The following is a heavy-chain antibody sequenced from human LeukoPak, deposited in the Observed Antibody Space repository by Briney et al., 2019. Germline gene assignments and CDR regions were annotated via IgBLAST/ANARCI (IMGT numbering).Heavy chain of an antibody. CDR2: IYYSGST. Sequence: SETLSLTCTVSGGSISSYYWSWIRQPPREGLEWIGYIYYSGSTNYNPSLKSRVTISVDTSKTQFSLKLSSVTAADTAVYYCARQDYGARSFDYWGQGTLVTVYS. V-gene: IGHV4-59*01. J-gene: IGHJ4*02. CDR3: ARQDYGARSFDY. D-gene: IGHD4-17*01. CDR1: GGSISSYY.